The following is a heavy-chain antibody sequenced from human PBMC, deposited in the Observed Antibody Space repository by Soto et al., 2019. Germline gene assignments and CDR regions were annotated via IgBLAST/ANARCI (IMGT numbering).Heavy chain of an antibody. CDR1: GFTFSSYS. J-gene: IGHJ4*02. CDR2: ISSSSSYI. V-gene: IGHV3-21*01. CDR3: ARDEALSPFDY. Sequence: LRLSCAASGFTFSSYSMNWVRQAPGKGLEWVSSISSSSSYIYYADSVKGRFTISRDNAKNPLYLQMNSLRAVDTAVYYCARDEALSPFDYWGQGTLVTVSS.